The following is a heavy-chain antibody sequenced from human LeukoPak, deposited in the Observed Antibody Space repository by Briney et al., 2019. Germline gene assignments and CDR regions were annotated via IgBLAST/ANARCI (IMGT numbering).Heavy chain of an antibody. D-gene: IGHD3-3*01. CDR1: GGTFSSYA. V-gene: IGHV1-69*13. Sequence: GASVKVSCKASGGTFSSYAISWVRQAPGQGLEWMGGIIPIFGTANYAQKFQGRVTITADESTSTAYMELSSLRSEDTAVYYCARVVITDFWSGYSPLNWYDPWGQGTLVTVSS. CDR3: ARVVITDFWSGYSPLNWYDP. CDR2: IIPIFGTA. J-gene: IGHJ5*02.